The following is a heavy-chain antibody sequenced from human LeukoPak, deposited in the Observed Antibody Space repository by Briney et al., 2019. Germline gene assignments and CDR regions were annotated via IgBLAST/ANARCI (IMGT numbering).Heavy chain of an antibody. CDR2: ISYDGSNK. CDR1: GFTFSSYA. D-gene: IGHD6-13*01. V-gene: IGHV3-30-3*01. J-gene: IGHJ4*02. Sequence: GGSLRLSCAASGFTFSSYAMHWVRQAPGKGLEWVAVISYDGSNKYYADSVKGRFTISRDNSKNTLYLQMNSLRAEDTAVYYCARDVSSWYSSIKYYFGYWGQGTLVTVSS. CDR3: ARDVSSWYSSIKYYFGY.